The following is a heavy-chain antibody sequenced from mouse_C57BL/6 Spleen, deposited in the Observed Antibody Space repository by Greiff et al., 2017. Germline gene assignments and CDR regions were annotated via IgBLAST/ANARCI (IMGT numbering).Heavy chain of an antibody. CDR3: ARWRGDSYYFDY. CDR2: INPGSGGT. CDR1: GYAFTNYL. J-gene: IGHJ2*01. V-gene: IGHV1-54*01. Sequence: VQLQQSGAELVRPGTSVKVSCKASGYAFTNYLIEWVKQRPGQGLEWIGVINPGSGGTNYNEKFEGKATLTADKSSSTAYMQLSSLTSEDSAVYFCARWRGDSYYFDYWGQGTTLTVSS.